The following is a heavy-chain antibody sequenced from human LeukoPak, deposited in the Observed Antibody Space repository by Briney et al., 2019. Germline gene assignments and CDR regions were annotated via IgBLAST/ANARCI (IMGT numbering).Heavy chain of an antibody. CDR1: GGTFSSYA. V-gene: IGHV1-69*04. CDR3: ARVHGPYYFDY. J-gene: IGHJ4*02. CDR2: IIPILGIA. Sequence: SVTVSCKASGGTFSSYAISWVRQAPGQGLEWMGRIIPILGIANYAQKFQGRVTITADKSTSTAYMELSSLRFEDTAVYYCARVHGPYYFDYWGQGTLVTVSS.